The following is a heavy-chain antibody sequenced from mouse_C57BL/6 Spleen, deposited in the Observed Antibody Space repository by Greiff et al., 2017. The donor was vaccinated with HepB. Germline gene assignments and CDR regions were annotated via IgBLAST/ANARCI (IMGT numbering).Heavy chain of an antibody. D-gene: IGHD1-1*02. CDR3: ARRGWSYWYFDV. CDR1: GYTFTSYG. CDR2: IYPRSGNT. V-gene: IGHV1-81*01. Sequence: QVQLKESGAELARPGASVKLSCKASGYTFTSYGISWVKQRTGQGLEWIGEIYPRSGNTYYNEKFKGKATLTADKSSSTAYMELRSLTSEDSAVYFCARRGWSYWYFDVWGTGTTVTVSS. J-gene: IGHJ1*03.